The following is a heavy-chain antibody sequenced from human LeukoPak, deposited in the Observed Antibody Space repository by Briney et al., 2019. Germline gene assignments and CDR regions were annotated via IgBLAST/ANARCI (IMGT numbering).Heavy chain of an antibody. CDR3: ARDRRVSAAGD. J-gene: IGHJ3*01. CDR1: GFTFSDYS. Sequence: GGSLRLSCAASGFTFSDYSMNWIRQAPGKGLEWVSYISSSGSTIYYADSVKGRFTISRDNAKNSLYLQMNSLRAEDTAVYYCARDRRVSAAGDWREGTMVTVSS. CDR2: ISSSGSTI. D-gene: IGHD6-13*01. V-gene: IGHV3-11*04.